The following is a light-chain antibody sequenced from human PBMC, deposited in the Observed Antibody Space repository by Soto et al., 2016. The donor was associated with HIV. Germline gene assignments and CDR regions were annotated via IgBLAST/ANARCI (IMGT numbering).Light chain of an antibody. CDR3: MQSIQLPRT. V-gene: IGKV2-30*02. CDR2: QIS. Sequence: DVVMTQSPLSLSVTLGQPASISCRSSQSLVHSDGNTYLTWFQQRPGQSPRRLIYQISNRDSGVPDRFSGSGSGTDFTLKISRVEAEGVGVYYCMQSIQLPRTFGQGTKVEIK. CDR1: QSLVHSDGNTY. J-gene: IGKJ1*01.